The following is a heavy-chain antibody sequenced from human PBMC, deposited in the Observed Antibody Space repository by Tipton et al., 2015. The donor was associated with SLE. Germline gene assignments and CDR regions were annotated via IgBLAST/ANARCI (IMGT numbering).Heavy chain of an antibody. D-gene: IGHD2-2*01. CDR1: GFAFSNSA. J-gene: IGHJ4*02. V-gene: IGHV1-58*01. CDR2: IVVGSDNT. Sequence: QLVQSGAEVKKPGTSVKVSCTASGFAFSNSAVQWVRQARGERLEWMGWIVVGSDNTNYAQKFQGRVTITTDESTSTAYMELSSLRSEDTAVYYCAREGPGYCSSTSCPGAFAYWGQGTLVTVSS. CDR3: AREGPGYCSSTSCPGAFAY.